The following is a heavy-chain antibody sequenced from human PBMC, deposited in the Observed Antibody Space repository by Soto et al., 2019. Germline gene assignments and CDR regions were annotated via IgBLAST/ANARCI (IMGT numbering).Heavy chain of an antibody. V-gene: IGHV3-30*18. J-gene: IGHJ4*02. Sequence: QVQLVESGGGVVQPGRSLRLSCAASGFSFSSYAMHWVRQAPGKGLEWVAIISHDGNIKRYADFVEGRFIVFRDNSKNNLLLQMESLKSDDTAVYYCAKDLAYGDFWRGLEYWGQGTLVTVSS. CDR2: ISHDGNIK. CDR3: AKDLAYGDFWRGLEY. CDR1: GFSFSSYA. D-gene: IGHD3-3*01.